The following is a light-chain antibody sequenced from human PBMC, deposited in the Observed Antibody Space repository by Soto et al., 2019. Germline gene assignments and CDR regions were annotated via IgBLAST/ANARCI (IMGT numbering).Light chain of an antibody. CDR2: TTS. Sequence: QTVVTQEPSFSVSPGGTVTLTCGLSSGSVSPSYYPTWYQQTPGQAPRRLIYTTSTRSSGVPGRFSGSILENKAALTITGAQADDESNYYCGLYLGSDIYWVFGGGIKLTVL. CDR1: SGSVSPSYY. V-gene: IGLV8-61*01. CDR3: GLYLGSDIYWV. J-gene: IGLJ3*02.